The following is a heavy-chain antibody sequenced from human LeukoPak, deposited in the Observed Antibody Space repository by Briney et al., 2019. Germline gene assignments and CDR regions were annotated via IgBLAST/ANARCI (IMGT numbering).Heavy chain of an antibody. CDR3: AKRDPNGDYASFDF. D-gene: IGHD4-17*01. V-gene: IGHV5-10-1*01. CDR2: IDPRDSYT. CDR1: GYSFTNDY. Sequence: ESLKISCKGSGYSFTNDYINWVRQMPGKGLEWMGRIDPRDSYTDYSPSFQDQVTISADKSISTAYLQWRSLEASDTAMYYCAKRDPNGDYASFDFWGQGTLVIVSS. J-gene: IGHJ5*01.